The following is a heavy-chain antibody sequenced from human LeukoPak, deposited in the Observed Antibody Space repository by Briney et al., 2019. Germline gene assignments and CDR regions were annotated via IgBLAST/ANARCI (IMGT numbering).Heavy chain of an antibody. CDR2: ISWNSGST. CDR3: AKDTRYSYGYGMDV. V-gene: IGHV3-9*01. CDR1: GFTFDDYA. D-gene: IGHD5-18*01. Sequence: GGSLRLSCAASGFTFDDYAMHWVRQAPGKGLEWVSGISWNSGSTGYADSVKGRFTISRDNAKNSLYLQMNSLRAEDTALYYCAKDTRYSYGYGMDVWGQGTTVTVSS. J-gene: IGHJ6*02.